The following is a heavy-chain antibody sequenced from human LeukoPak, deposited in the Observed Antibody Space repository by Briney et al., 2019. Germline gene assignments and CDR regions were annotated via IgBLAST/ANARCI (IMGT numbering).Heavy chain of an antibody. Sequence: SETLSLTCTVSGGSISSSSYYWGWIRQPPGKGLEWIGSIYYSGSTYYNPSLKSRVTISVDTSKNQFSLKLCSVTAADTAVYYCARHGSGIAVAEGVWVYWGQGTLVTVSS. CDR1: GGSISSSSYY. CDR3: ARHGSGIAVAEGVWVY. V-gene: IGHV4-39*01. J-gene: IGHJ4*02. CDR2: IYYSGST. D-gene: IGHD6-19*01.